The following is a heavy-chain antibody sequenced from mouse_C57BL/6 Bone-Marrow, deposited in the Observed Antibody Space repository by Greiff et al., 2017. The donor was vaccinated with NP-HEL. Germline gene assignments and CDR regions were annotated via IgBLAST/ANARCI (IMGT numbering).Heavy chain of an antibody. V-gene: IGHV5-9-1*02. Sequence: EVQRVESGEGLVKPGGSLKLSCAASGFTFSSYAMSWVRQTPEKRLEWVAYISSGGDYIYYADTVKGRFTISRDNARNTLYLQMSSRKSEDTAMYYCTRVHYYGSSPAWFAYWGQGTLVTVSA. CDR1: GFTFSSYA. D-gene: IGHD1-1*01. CDR3: TRVHYYGSSPAWFAY. CDR2: ISSGGDYI. J-gene: IGHJ3*01.